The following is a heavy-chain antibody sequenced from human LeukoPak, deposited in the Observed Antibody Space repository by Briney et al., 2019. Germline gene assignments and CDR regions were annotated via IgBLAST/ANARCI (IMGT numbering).Heavy chain of an antibody. Sequence: SETPSLTCTVSGGSISSYYWSWIRQPPGKGLEWIGYIYYSGSTNYNPSLKSRVTISVDTSKNQFSLKLSSVTAADTAVYYCARRSGGSSTFDYWGQGTLVTVSS. V-gene: IGHV4-59*12. CDR1: GGSISSYY. J-gene: IGHJ4*02. D-gene: IGHD2-15*01. CDR2: IYYSGST. CDR3: ARRSGGSSTFDY.